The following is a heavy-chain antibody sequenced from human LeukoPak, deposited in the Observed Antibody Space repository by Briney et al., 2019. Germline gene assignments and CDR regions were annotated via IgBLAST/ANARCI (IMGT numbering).Heavy chain of an antibody. D-gene: IGHD2-15*01. Sequence: ASVKVSCKASAYTFTGYYIHWVRQAPGQGLEWMGRINPNSGGTNYAQKFQGRVTMTRDTSISTAYMELSRLRSDDTAVYYCARDRRGDGPGYFSGGSCSGPFDYWGQGTLVTVSS. V-gene: IGHV1-2*06. CDR1: AYTFTGYY. CDR3: ARDRRGDGPGYFSGGSCSGPFDY. J-gene: IGHJ4*02. CDR2: INPNSGGT.